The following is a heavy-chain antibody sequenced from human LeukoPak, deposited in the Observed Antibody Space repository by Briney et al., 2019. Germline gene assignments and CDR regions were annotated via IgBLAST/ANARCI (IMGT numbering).Heavy chain of an antibody. Sequence: GGSLRLSCAASGFSVSTNYMNWVRQAPGKGLEWVSILYSGSDTYYSDSVKGRFTISRDDSRNTLFLHMSSLKAEDTAIYYCARVGDHFHWFLDLWGRGTLVGVSS. CDR3: ARVGDHFHWFLDL. V-gene: IGHV3-53*01. CDR1: GFSVSTNY. D-gene: IGHD2-21*01. CDR2: LYSGSDT. J-gene: IGHJ2*01.